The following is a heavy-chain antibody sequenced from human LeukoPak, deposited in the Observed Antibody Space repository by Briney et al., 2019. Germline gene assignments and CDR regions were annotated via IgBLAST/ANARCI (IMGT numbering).Heavy chain of an antibody. CDR1: GFTFSTYA. V-gene: IGHV3-48*04. Sequence: GGSLRLSCAASGFTFSTYAMSWVRQAPGKGLEWVSYISSSGATKYYADSVKGRFTISRNNAKNSLYLQMNSLRAEDTAVYYCVSLQFDCWGQGTLVTVSS. J-gene: IGHJ4*02. D-gene: IGHD3-10*01. CDR3: VSLQFDC. CDR2: ISSSGATK.